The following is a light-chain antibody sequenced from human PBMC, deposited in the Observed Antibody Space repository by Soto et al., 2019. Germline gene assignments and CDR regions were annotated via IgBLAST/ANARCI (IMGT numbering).Light chain of an antibody. V-gene: IGLV2-23*02. J-gene: IGLJ1*01. CDR1: SIDVGIYNL. Sequence: QSALTQPASVSGSPGQPITISCTGTSIDVGIYNLVSWYQHFPGKAPKLMIYEVNKRPSGVSNRFSGSKSGSTASLTISGLQADDEADYYCCSYTRSGSFVFXTGTKGTVL. CDR3: CSYTRSGSFV. CDR2: EVN.